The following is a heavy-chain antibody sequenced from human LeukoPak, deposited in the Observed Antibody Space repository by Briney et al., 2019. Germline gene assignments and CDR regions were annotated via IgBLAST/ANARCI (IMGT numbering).Heavy chain of an antibody. CDR2: ISDSSSYT. CDR1: GFTFSDYY. D-gene: IGHD5-12*01. CDR3: ARRYTGYGILDY. Sequence: GGSLRLSCAASGFTFSDYYMSWIRQAPGKGLELVSYISDSSSYTDYADSVKGRFTISRDNSKNSLYLQMNSLRAEDTAVYYCARRYTGYGILDYWGQGTLVTVSS. V-gene: IGHV3-11*03. J-gene: IGHJ4*02.